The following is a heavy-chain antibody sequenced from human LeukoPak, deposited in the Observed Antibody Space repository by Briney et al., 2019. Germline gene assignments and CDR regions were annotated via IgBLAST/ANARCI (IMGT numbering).Heavy chain of an antibody. J-gene: IGHJ5*02. CDR1: GGSFSGYY. D-gene: IGHD2-15*01. CDR2: IYYSGST. V-gene: IGHV4-34*09. Sequence: SETLSLTCAVYGGSFSGYYWTWIRQPPGKGLEWIGYIYYSGSTYYNPSLKSRVTISVDTSKNQFSLKLSSVTAADTAVYYCARQTPAPRLGYCSGGSCSSGFDPWGQGTLVTVSS. CDR3: ARQTPAPRLGYCSGGSCSSGFDP.